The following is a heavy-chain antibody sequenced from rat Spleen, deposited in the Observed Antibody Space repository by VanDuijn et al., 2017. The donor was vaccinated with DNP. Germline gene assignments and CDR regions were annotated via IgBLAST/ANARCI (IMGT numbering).Heavy chain of an antibody. J-gene: IGHJ2*01. CDR3: ASRPPPTRGPFDY. CDR1: GFTFNDYW. Sequence: EVQLVETGGGLVQPGRSLKLSCVASGFTFNDYWMSWTRPAPGTGLEWVASITNSGDTYYPDSVRGRFTISGDNTQNTLYLQMDSLRSEDTATYYCASRPPPTRGPFDYWGQGVMVTVSS. CDR2: ITNSGDT. D-gene: IGHD1-4*01. V-gene: IGHV5-31*01.